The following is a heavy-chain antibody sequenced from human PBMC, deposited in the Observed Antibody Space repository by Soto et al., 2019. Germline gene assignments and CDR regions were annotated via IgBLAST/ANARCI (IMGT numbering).Heavy chain of an antibody. J-gene: IGHJ4*03. Sequence: ESGGGLVQPGGSLRLSCAGSGFTFSSNAMSWVRQAPGKGLEWVSSVSGDGYASDYADSVKGRFTVSRHNSKNTLYLQMNSLRAEDTAVYYCAKRHYYGSGSFALATWGQGTLVTVSS. V-gene: IGHV3-23*01. CDR1: GFTFSSNA. D-gene: IGHD3-10*01. CDR3: AKRHYYGSGSFALAT. CDR2: VSGDGYAS.